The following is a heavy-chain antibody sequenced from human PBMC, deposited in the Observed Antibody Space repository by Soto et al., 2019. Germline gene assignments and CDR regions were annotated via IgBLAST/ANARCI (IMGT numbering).Heavy chain of an antibody. D-gene: IGHD2-2*01. CDR1: GYTFSNYG. CDR2: ISLYSDCT. Sequence: QVKLVQSGGEVKMPGASVKVSCKTSGYTFSNYGITWVRQAPGQPLEWLVWISLYSDCTNYAQKFQGRVSMTTYTSTTTAYMELRSLRSDDTAVYYCARVVPGAEAWFGPWGQGTLDTVSS. J-gene: IGHJ5*02. CDR3: ARVVPGAEAWFGP. V-gene: IGHV1-18*01.